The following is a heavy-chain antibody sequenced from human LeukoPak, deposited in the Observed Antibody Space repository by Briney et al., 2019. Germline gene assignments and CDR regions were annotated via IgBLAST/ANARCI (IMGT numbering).Heavy chain of an antibody. CDR2: VHLDGRT. V-gene: IGHV4-4*02. CDR3: AREGGFYRPLDY. J-gene: IGHJ4*02. D-gene: IGHD3-3*01. CDR1: GGSVINTNW. Sequence: MTSETLSLTCGVSGGSVINTNWWTWVRQPPGKGLEWSGEVHLDGRTNYNPSLESRLTMSVDVSENQVSLKLTSVTAADTAVYYCAREGGFYRPLDYSGQGTLVTVSS.